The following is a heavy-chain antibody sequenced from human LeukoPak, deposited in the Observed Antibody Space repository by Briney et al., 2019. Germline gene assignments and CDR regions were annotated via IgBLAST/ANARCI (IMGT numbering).Heavy chain of an antibody. Sequence: ASVKVSCKASGYTFINFGISWVRQAPGQGLEWMGWTSADNGNTNYPHKFQGRVTMTTDTSTNTANMELRSLRSDDTAVYYCAREKYYDTTDFGRRVAFDLWGQGTMVTVSS. CDR3: AREKYYDTTDFGRRVAFDL. CDR1: GYTFINFG. D-gene: IGHD3-22*01. CDR2: TSADNGNT. V-gene: IGHV1-18*01. J-gene: IGHJ3*01.